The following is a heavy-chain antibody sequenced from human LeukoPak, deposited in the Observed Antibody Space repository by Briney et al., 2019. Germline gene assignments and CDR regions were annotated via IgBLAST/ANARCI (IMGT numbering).Heavy chain of an antibody. Sequence: GGSLRLSCAASGFTFSSYGMHWVRQAPGKGLEWVAVISYDGSNKYYADSVKGRFTISRDNSKNTLYLQMNSLRAEDTAVYYCAIDRVVPAAMNTEYGPDYWGQGTLVTVSS. J-gene: IGHJ4*02. CDR3: AIDRVVPAAMNTEYGPDY. CDR1: GFTFSSYG. V-gene: IGHV3-30*03. D-gene: IGHD2-2*01. CDR2: ISYDGSNK.